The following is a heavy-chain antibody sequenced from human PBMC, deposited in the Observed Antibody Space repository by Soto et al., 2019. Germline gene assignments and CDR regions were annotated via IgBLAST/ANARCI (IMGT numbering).Heavy chain of an antibody. V-gene: IGHV4-59*01. CDR3: ARGGYYYDSSGSLPWFDP. CDR1: GGSIRSYY. Sequence: SATLALTLTVSGGSIRSYYWRWIRQPPGKGLERIGSIYYSGSTNYNPSLKSRVTISVDTSKNQFSLKLSSVTAADTAVYYCARGGYYYDSSGSLPWFDPWGQGTLVTVS. D-gene: IGHD3-22*01. CDR2: IYYSGST. J-gene: IGHJ5*02.